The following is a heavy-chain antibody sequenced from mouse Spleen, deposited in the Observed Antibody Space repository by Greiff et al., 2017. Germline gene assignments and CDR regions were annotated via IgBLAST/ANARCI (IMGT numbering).Heavy chain of an antibody. J-gene: IGHJ4*01. CDR3: AFGYYAMDY. CDR1: GFNIKDYY. V-gene: IGHV14-1*02. Sequence: EVKLQESGAELVRPGALVKLSCKASGFNIKDYYMHWVKQRPEQGLEWIGWIDPENGNTIYDPKFQGKASITADTSSNTAYLQLSSLTSEDTAVYYCAFGYYAMDYWGQGTSVTVSS. CDR2: IDPENGNT.